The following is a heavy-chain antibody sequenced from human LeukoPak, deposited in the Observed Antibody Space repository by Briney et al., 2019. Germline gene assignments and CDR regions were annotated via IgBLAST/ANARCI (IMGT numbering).Heavy chain of an antibody. CDR2: ISSSSSYI. CDR3: ARGVGYCSGGGCVAFDI. V-gene: IGHV3-21*01. J-gene: IGHJ3*02. Sequence: PGGSLRLSCAASGFTFSSYSMNWVRQAPGKGLEWVSFISSSSSYIYYADSVKGRFTISRDNAKNSLYLQMNSLRAEDTAVYYCARGVGYCSGGGCVAFDIWGQGTMVTVSS. CDR1: GFTFSSYS. D-gene: IGHD2-15*01.